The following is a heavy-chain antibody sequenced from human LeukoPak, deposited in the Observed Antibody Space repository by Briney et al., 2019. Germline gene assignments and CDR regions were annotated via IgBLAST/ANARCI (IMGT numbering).Heavy chain of an antibody. Sequence: GASVKVSCKASGYTFTSYAMHWVRQAPGQRLEWMGWINAGNGNTKYSQKFQGRVTITRDTSASTAYMELSSLRSEDTAVYYCARDQYSSSWYLMEYYFDYWGQGTLVTVSS. CDR2: INAGNGNT. CDR3: ARDQYSSSWYLMEYYFDY. V-gene: IGHV1-3*01. J-gene: IGHJ4*02. CDR1: GYTFTSYA. D-gene: IGHD6-13*01.